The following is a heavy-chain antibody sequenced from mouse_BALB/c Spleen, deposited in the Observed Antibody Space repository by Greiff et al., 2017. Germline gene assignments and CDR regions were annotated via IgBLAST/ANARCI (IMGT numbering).Heavy chain of an antibody. CDR2: IYPSDSYT. Sequence: QVQLQQPGAELVRPGASVKLSCKASGYTFTSYWINWVKQRPGQGLEWIGNIYPSDSYTNYNQKFKDKATLTVDKSSSTAYMQLSSPTSEDSAVYYSKRFGGVVATRYFDYWGQGTTLTVSS. CDR1: GYTFTSYW. V-gene: IGHV1-69*02. CDR3: KRFGGVVATRYFDY. D-gene: IGHD1-1*01. J-gene: IGHJ2*01.